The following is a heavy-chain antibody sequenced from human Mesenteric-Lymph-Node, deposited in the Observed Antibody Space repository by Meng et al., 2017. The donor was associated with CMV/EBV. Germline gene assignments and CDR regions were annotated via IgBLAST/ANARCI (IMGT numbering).Heavy chain of an antibody. CDR2: INHSGST. CDR1: GGSFSGYY. CDR3: ARHQRWLKSEGGFNY. J-gene: IGHJ4*02. D-gene: IGHD4-23*01. V-gene: IGHV4-34*01. Sequence: QVQPEQWGAGRLKPSETLSPTCAGYGGSFSGYYWSWIRQPSGKGLEWIGEINHSGSTNYNPSLKSRVTISVDTSKNQFSLKLSSVTAADTAVYYCARHQRWLKSEGGFNYWGQGTLVTVSS.